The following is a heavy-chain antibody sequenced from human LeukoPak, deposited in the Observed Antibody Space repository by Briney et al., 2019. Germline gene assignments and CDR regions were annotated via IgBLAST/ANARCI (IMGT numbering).Heavy chain of an antibody. J-gene: IGHJ4*02. CDR3: ARSIVGSATFDY. CDR2: ISSSSSYI. D-gene: IGHD1-26*01. Sequence: GGSLRLSCAASGFTFSNYNMNWVRQAPGKGLEWVSSISSSSSYIYYADSVKGRFTISRDNAKNSLYLQMNSLRAEDTAVYYCARSIVGSATFDYWGQGTLVTVSS. CDR1: GFTFSNYN. V-gene: IGHV3-21*01.